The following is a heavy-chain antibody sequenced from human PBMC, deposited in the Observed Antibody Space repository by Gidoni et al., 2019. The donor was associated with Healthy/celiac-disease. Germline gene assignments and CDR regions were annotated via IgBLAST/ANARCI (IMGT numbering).Heavy chain of an antibody. CDR2: ISGSGGRT. CDR1: GFTFRSYA. J-gene: IGHJ6*02. CDR3: AKSLNPLYYYGMDV. V-gene: IGHV3-23*01. Sequence: EVQLLASGGGLVQPGGSLRLPCAASGFTFRSYAMSWVRQAPGKGREWVSAISGSGGRTYYADSVKGRFTISRDNSKNTLYLQMNSLRAEDTAVYYCAKSLNPLYYYGMDVWGQGTTVTVSS.